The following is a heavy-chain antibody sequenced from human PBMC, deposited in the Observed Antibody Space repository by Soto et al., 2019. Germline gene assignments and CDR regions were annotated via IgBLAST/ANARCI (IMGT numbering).Heavy chain of an antibody. CDR3: ARVGVPYYGTSGYFR. J-gene: IGHJ4*02. V-gene: IGHV4-59*01. Sequence: QVQLQESGPGLVKPSETLSLTCTVSGGSISSYYWSWIRQPPGKGLEWIGYIYYSGSTNYNPSLKSGVTISIAASKLQFSLKLSSVTAADMAVYYCARVGVPYYGTSGYFRWGQGTLVTVSS. CDR1: GGSISSYY. D-gene: IGHD3-22*01. CDR2: IYYSGST.